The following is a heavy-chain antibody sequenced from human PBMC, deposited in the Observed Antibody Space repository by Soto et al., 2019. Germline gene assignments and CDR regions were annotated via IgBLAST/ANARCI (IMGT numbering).Heavy chain of an antibody. CDR1: GGTFSSYA. J-gene: IGHJ6*02. V-gene: IGHV1-69*13. Sequence: ASVKVSCKASGGTFSSYAISWVRRAPGQGLEWMGGIIPIFGTANYAQKFQGRVTIAADESTSTAYMELSSLRSEDTAVYYCARVPGGGSCYGCYYYYGMDVWGQGTTVTVSS. D-gene: IGHD2-15*01. CDR3: ARVPGGGSCYGCYYYYGMDV. CDR2: IIPIFGTA.